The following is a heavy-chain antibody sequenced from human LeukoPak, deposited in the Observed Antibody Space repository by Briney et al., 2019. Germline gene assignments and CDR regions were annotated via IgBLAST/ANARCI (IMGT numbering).Heavy chain of an antibody. V-gene: IGHV1-69*04. Sequence: EASVKVSCKASGGTFSSYAISWVRQALGQGLEWMGRIIPILGIANYAQKFQGRVTITADKSTSTAYMELSSLRSEDTAVYYCARSRPRYYYDSSGYYSGDYWGQGTLVTVSS. CDR1: GGTFSSYA. J-gene: IGHJ4*02. CDR2: IIPILGIA. CDR3: ARSRPRYYYDSSGYYSGDY. D-gene: IGHD3-22*01.